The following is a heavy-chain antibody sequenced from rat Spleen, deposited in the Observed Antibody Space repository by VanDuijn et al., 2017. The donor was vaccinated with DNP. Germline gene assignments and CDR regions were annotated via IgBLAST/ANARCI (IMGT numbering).Heavy chain of an antibody. CDR3: AKGPNYGGWSDYFDY. Sequence: EVKLVESGGGLVQPGSSLKLSCAASGFNFNDYWMGWVRQAPGKGLEWIGQINKDSSTINYNPSLKEKITISRDNAQNTLYLQMSKLGSEDTAIYYLAKGPNYGGWSDYFDYWGRGVMVAVSS. CDR2: INKDSSTI. CDR1: GFNFNDYW. V-gene: IGHV4-2*01. J-gene: IGHJ2*01. D-gene: IGHD1-11*01.